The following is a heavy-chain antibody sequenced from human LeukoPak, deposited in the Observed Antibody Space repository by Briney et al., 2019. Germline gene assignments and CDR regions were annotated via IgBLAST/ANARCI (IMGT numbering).Heavy chain of an antibody. V-gene: IGHV4-38-2*02. CDR1: GYSISSGYY. CDR2: IYHSGST. D-gene: IGHD5-12*01. CDR3: ARRRRGYSGYDRFYPYFDY. J-gene: IGHJ4*02. Sequence: PSETLSLTCTVSGYSISSGYYWGWIRQPPGKGLEWIGSIYHSGSTYYNPSLKSRVTISVDTSKNQFSLKLSSVTAADTAVYYCARRRRGYSGYDRFYPYFDYWGQGTLVTVSS.